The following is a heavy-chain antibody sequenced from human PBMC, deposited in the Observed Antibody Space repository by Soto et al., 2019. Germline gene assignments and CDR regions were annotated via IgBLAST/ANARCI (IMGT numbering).Heavy chain of an antibody. Sequence: PGGSLRLSCAASGFTFRSYGMHWVRQAPGKGLEWVAVIWYDGSNKYYADSVKGRFTISRDNSKNTLYLQMNSLRAEDTAVYSCARSHIVVVPAAPFDYWGQGTLVTVSS. CDR3: ARSHIVVVPAAPFDY. CDR1: GFTFRSYG. V-gene: IGHV3-33*01. J-gene: IGHJ4*02. D-gene: IGHD2-2*01. CDR2: IWYDGSNK.